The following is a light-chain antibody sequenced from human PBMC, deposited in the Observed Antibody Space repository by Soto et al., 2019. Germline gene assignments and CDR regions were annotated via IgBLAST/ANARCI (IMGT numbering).Light chain of an antibody. V-gene: IGKV1-33*01. CDR2: DAS. Sequence: DIQMTQSPSSLSASVGDRVTITCQASQDISNYLNWYQQKPGKAPTLLIYDASNLETGVPSRFSGSGSGTDFTFTISCLQPEDIPTYYCQQYDNRPPFGGGTKVDIK. CDR1: QDISNY. J-gene: IGKJ4*01. CDR3: QQYDNRPP.